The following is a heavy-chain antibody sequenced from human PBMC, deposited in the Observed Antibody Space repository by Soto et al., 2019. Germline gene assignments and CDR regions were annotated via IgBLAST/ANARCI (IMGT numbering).Heavy chain of an antibody. D-gene: IGHD2-15*01. CDR1: GGTFSSYA. V-gene: IGHV1-69*06. J-gene: IGHJ3*02. CDR2: IIPIFGTA. CDR3: ASSEIVVVVAATPGAFDI. Sequence: SVKVSCKASGGTFSSYAISWVRQAPGQGLEWMGGIIPIFGTANYAQKFQGRVTITADKSTSTVYMELSSLRSEDTAVYYCASSEIVVVVAATPGAFDIWGQGTMVTVSS.